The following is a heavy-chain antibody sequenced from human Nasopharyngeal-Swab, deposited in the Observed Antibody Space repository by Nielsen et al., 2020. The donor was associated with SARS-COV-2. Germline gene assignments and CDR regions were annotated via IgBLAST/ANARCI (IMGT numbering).Heavy chain of an antibody. V-gene: IGHV3-9*01. D-gene: IGHD6-19*01. CDR1: GFTFDDYA. Sequence: GGSLRLSCAASGFTFDDYAMHWVRQAPGKGLEWVSGISWNSGSIGYADSVKGRFTISRDNAKNSLYLQMNSLRAEDTALYYCANLASVAGNLDYYYMDVWGKGTTVTVSS. CDR2: ISWNSGSI. J-gene: IGHJ6*03. CDR3: ANLASVAGNLDYYYMDV.